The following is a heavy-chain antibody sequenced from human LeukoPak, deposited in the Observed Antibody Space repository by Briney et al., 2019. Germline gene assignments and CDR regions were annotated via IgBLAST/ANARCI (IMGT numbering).Heavy chain of an antibody. CDR1: GSTFSGSA. Sequence: GGSLRLSCAASGSTFSGSAMHWVRQASGKGLEWVGRIRSKANSYATAHAASVRGRFTISRDDSKNTAYLQMNSLKTEDTAVYYCTREYCSSTSCYNYWGQGTLVTVSS. CDR2: IRSKANSYAT. CDR3: TREYCSSTSCYNY. D-gene: IGHD2-2*02. J-gene: IGHJ4*02. V-gene: IGHV3-73*01.